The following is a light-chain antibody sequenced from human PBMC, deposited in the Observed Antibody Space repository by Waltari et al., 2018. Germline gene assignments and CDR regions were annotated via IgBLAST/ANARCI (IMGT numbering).Light chain of an antibody. Sequence: DIQMTQSPSSLSASVGDRVTITCRASQSISSYLNWYQQKPGKAPKLLIYAASSLQSGVPSRFSGSGSGTDFTLTISRLQPEDFATYYCQQSYSTHPWTFGQGTKVEIK. CDR3: QQSYSTHPWT. J-gene: IGKJ1*01. V-gene: IGKV1-39*01. CDR2: AAS. CDR1: QSISSY.